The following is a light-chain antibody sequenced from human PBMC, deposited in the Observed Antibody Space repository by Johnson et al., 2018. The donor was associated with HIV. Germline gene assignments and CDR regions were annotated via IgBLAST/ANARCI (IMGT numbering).Light chain of an antibody. J-gene: IGLJ1*01. CDR2: ENN. Sequence: QSVLTQPPSVSAAPGQKVTISCSGNGSNIGNNYVSWYQHLPGTAPKLFIYENNKRPSGIPDRFSGSKSGTSATLGITGLQTGDEADYYCGTWDSSLSAYVFGTGTKVTVL. CDR1: GSNIGNNY. CDR3: GTWDSSLSAYV. V-gene: IGLV1-51*02.